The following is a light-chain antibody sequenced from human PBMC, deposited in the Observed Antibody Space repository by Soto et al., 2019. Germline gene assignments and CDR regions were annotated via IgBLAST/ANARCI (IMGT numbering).Light chain of an antibody. J-gene: IGKJ1*01. CDR2: GAS. Sequence: EIVMTQSPATLSVSPGERATISCRASQSVSSNLAWYQQKPGQDPRLLIYGASTRVTGIPARFSGSGSGTEFTLTISSMQSADFAVYYCQQYNNWPPWTFGQGTKVDIK. CDR3: QQYNNWPPWT. CDR1: QSVSSN. V-gene: IGKV3-15*01.